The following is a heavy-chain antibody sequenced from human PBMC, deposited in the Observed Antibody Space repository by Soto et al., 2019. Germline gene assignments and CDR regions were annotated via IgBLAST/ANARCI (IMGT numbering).Heavy chain of an antibody. V-gene: IGHV4-59*01. CDR2: IYYSGST. Sequence: SETLSLTCTVSGGSISSYYWSWIRQPPGKGLEWIGYIYYSGSTNYNPSLKSRVTISVDTSKNQFSLKLSSVTAADTAVYYCARPAVAGANWFDPWGQGALVTVSS. D-gene: IGHD6-19*01. CDR1: GGSISSYY. J-gene: IGHJ5*02. CDR3: ARPAVAGANWFDP.